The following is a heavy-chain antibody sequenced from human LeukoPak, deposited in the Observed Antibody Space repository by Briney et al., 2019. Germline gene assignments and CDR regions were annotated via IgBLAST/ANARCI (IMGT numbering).Heavy chain of an antibody. CDR2: IYYSGST. J-gene: IGHJ4*02. Sequence: SETLSLTCTVSGGSISSYYWGWIRQTPRKGLEWIGSIYYSGSTYYSPSLKSRVTISVDTSKNQFSLKLSSVTAADTAVYYCARQQSAGAFDYWGQGTLVTVSS. CDR3: ARQQSAGAFDY. CDR1: GGSISSYY. V-gene: IGHV4-39*01. D-gene: IGHD3-10*01.